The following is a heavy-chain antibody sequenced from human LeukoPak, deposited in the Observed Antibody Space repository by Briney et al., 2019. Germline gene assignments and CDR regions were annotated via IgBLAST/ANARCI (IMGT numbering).Heavy chain of an antibody. D-gene: IGHD1-26*01. V-gene: IGHV1-69*06. Sequence: ASVKVSCKASGGTFSSYAISWVRQAPGQGLEWMGGIIPIFGTANYAQRFQGRVTITADKSTSTAYMELSSLRSEDTAGYYCARRRGSYYFDFWGQGTLVTVSS. CDR3: ARRRGSYYFDF. CDR1: GGTFSSYA. J-gene: IGHJ4*02. CDR2: IIPIFGTA.